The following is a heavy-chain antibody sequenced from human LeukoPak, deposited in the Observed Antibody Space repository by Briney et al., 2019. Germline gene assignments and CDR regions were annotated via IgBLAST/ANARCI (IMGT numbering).Heavy chain of an antibody. CDR2: IYYSGST. J-gene: IGHJ4*02. Sequence: SENLSLTCTVSGGSINRGGYYWSWIRQHPGKGLECIGYIYYSGSTYYNPSLKSRVTVSVATSKNQFSLKLSSVTAADTAVYYCARAQYYYDSSGYYPYYFDYWGQGTLVTVSS. V-gene: IGHV4-31*03. CDR1: GGSINRGGYY. D-gene: IGHD3-22*01. CDR3: ARAQYYYDSSGYYPYYFDY.